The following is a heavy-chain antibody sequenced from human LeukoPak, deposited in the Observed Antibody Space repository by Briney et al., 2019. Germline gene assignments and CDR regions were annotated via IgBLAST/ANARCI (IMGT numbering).Heavy chain of an antibody. V-gene: IGHV1-69*05. J-gene: IGHJ3*02. CDR1: GGTFSSYA. CDR2: IIPLFGTA. CDR3: ARAPEYYYGSGSYYAFDI. D-gene: IGHD3-10*01. Sequence: WASVKVSCKASGGTFSSYAISWVRQAPGQGLEWMRGIIPLFGTANYAQKFQGRVTITTDESTSTAYMELSSLRSEDTAVYYCARAPEYYYGSGSYYAFDIWGQGTMVTVSS.